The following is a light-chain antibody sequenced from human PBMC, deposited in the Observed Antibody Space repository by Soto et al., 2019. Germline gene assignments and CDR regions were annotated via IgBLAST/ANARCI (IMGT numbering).Light chain of an antibody. J-gene: IGLJ3*02. CDR1: SANIGAGYA. CDR2: GNS. V-gene: IGLV1-40*01. CDR3: QSYDSSVSGWV. Sequence: QSVLTQPPSASAAPGQRVTISCTVSSANIGAGYAGHWYQQRPGTDHKILIYGNSNRPSGVPDRFSGSKSGTSAPLAITGLQAEDEADYYCQSYDSSVSGWVFGGGTKLTVL.